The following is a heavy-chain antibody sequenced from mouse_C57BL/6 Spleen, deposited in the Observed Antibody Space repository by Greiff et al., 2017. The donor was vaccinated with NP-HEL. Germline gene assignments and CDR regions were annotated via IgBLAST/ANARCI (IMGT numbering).Heavy chain of an antibody. V-gene: IGHV1-72*01. Sequence: QVQLKQPGAELVKPGASVKLSCKASGYTFTSYWMHWVKQRPGRGLEWIGRIDPNSGGTKYIEKIKSKATLTVDKPSSTAYMQLSSLTSEGSAVYYCIYYSNYRFAYWGQGTLVTVSA. CDR1: GYTFTSYW. J-gene: IGHJ3*01. CDR3: IYYSNYRFAY. CDR2: IDPNSGGT. D-gene: IGHD2-5*01.